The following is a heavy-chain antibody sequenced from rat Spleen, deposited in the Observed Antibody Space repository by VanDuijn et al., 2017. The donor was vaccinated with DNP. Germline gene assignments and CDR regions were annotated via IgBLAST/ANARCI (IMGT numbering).Heavy chain of an antibody. D-gene: IGHD1-4*01. CDR1: GFIFSNYW. Sequence: EVQLVESGGGPVQPGRSLKLSCVASGFIFSNYWMTWIRQAPGKGLEWVASITNTGDSTYYSDSVKGRFTISRDNAKSTLYLQMDSLRSEDTATYYCAGRPPPTRGPFDDWGQGVMVTVSS. V-gene: IGHV5-31*01. CDR3: AGRPPPTRGPFDD. CDR2: ITNTGDST. J-gene: IGHJ2*01.